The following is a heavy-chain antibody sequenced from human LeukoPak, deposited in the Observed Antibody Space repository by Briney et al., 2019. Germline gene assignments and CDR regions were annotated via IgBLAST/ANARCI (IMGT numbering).Heavy chain of an antibody. Sequence: ETLSLTCAVYGGSFSGYYWSWIRQPPGKGLEWVSAISNNGGYTYYADSVQGRFTISRDNSKSTLCLQTNSLRAEDTAVYYCAKQLGYCSDGSCYFPYWGQGTLVTVSS. CDR1: GGSFSGYY. D-gene: IGHD2-15*01. CDR3: AKQLGYCSDGSCYFPY. J-gene: IGHJ4*02. CDR2: ISNNGGYT. V-gene: IGHV3-23*01.